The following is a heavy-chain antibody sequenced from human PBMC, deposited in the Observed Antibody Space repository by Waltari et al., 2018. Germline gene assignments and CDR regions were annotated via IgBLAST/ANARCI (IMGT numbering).Heavy chain of an antibody. CDR2: IRNKANSYST. J-gene: IGHJ4*02. D-gene: IGHD1-26*01. CDR3: ARYSGSYTRALDS. CDR1: GLPFSAHY. V-gene: IGHV3-72*01. Sequence: EVQLVESGGGLVQPGGSLRLSCVVSGLPFSAHYMEWVRQVPGKGLEWVGRIRNKANSYSTEYAASVKGRFTISRDDSRNSLNLQMNSLKTEDTAVYYCARYSGSYTRALDSWGQGTLVTVSS.